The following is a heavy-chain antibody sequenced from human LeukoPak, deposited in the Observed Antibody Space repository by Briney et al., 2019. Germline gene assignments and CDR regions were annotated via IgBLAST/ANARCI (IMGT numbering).Heavy chain of an antibody. V-gene: IGHV5-51*01. D-gene: IGHD3-10*01. CDR2: IYPGDSDT. Sequence: GESLKISCEASGYSFTTYWIGWVRQMPGKGLEWMGIIYPGDSDTRYRPSFQGQVTISADTSISSAYMQWRSLKASDTAMYYCARQHGSGSYYSRAIDYWGQGTLVTVSS. CDR3: ARQHGSGSYYSRAIDY. J-gene: IGHJ4*02. CDR1: GYSFTTYW.